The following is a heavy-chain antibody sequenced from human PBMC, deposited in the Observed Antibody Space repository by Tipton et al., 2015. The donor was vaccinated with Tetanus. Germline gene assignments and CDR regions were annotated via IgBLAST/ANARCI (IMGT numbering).Heavy chain of an antibody. J-gene: IGHJ5*02. CDR3: ARATSTGPAYNWFDP. D-gene: IGHD2-8*02. V-gene: IGHV4-31*03. CDR2: IYYTERT. CDR1: GASINAGGYL. Sequence: TLSLTCTVSGASINAGGYLWTWVRQHPGKGPEWIGNIYYTERTSYTPSLDSRVTISVDTSKNHFSLRLTSVTAADTAVYYCARATSTGPAYNWFDPWGQGTLVTVSS.